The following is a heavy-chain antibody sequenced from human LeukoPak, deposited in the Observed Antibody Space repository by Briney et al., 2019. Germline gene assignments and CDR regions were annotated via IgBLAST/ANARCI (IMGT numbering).Heavy chain of an antibody. D-gene: IGHD6-13*01. Sequence: SETLSLTCTVSGGSISSSSYYWGWIRQPPGKGLEWIGSIYYSGSTYYNPSLKSRVTISVDTSKNQFSLKLSSVTAADTAVYYCASILLGSSITKYYYYGMDVWGQGTTVTVSS. CDR2: IYYSGST. CDR1: GGSISSSSYY. V-gene: IGHV4-39*01. J-gene: IGHJ6*02. CDR3: ASILLGSSITKYYYYGMDV.